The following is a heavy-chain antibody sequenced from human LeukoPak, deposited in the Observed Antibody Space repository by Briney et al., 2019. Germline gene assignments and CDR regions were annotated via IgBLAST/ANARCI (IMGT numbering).Heavy chain of an antibody. D-gene: IGHD1-1*01. CDR2: ISPNNGNT. V-gene: IGHV1-18*01. CDR1: GYTFDTSS. CDR3: TRVRNSNNWWGAFDI. J-gene: IGHJ3*02. Sequence: ASVKVSCKAFGYTFDTSSISWVRQAPGQRLEWMGWISPNNGNTHHAQGVQGRVTMTTDTSRSTAYMELRSLRSDDTAVYYCTRVRNSNNWWGAFDIWGQGTMVTVSS.